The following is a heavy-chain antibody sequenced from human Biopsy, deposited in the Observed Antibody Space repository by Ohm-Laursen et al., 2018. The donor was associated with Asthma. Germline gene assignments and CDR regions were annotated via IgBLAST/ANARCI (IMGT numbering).Heavy chain of an antibody. D-gene: IGHD2-2*01. CDR1: GGTFNTYV. CDR3: ARKAGSCISRTCYSLDF. CDR2: LNSVFGTT. V-gene: IGHV1-69*13. J-gene: IGHJ4*02. Sequence: SVKVSCKSLGGTFNTYVIGWVRQAPGQGREWMGGLNSVFGTTTSPQKFQDRVTITADDSTSTVYMELSSLRSEDTAVYYCARKAGSCISRTCYSLDFWGQGTLVTVSS.